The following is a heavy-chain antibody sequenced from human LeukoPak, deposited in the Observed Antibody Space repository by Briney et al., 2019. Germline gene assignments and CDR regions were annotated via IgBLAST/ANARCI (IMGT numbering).Heavy chain of an antibody. V-gene: IGHV1-69*01. CDR1: GGTFSRNA. D-gene: IGHD3-10*01. J-gene: IGHJ5*02. CDR2: IIPLLSTA. Sequence: APVKVSCKASGGTFSRNAISWVRQAPGQGLEWIGGIIPLLSTADYAQKFQGRITITPDESTSTASMGLSRLRADEPAAYYCVRVSQGHSVRGVISDWFYPWGQGTLVTVSS. CDR3: VRVSQGHSVRGVISDWFYP.